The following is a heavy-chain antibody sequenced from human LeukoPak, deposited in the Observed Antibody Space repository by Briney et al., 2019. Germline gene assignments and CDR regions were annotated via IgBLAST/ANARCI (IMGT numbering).Heavy chain of an antibody. CDR3: ASGLGGGSCDY. CDR2: IIPIFGTA. Sequence: SVKVSCKASGGTFSSYAISWVRQAPGQGLEWMGGIIPIFGTANYAQKFQGRVTIAADESTSTAYMELSSLRSEDTAVYYCASGLGGGSCDYWGQGTLVTVSS. J-gene: IGHJ4*02. D-gene: IGHD2-15*01. CDR1: GGTFSSYA. V-gene: IGHV1-69*13.